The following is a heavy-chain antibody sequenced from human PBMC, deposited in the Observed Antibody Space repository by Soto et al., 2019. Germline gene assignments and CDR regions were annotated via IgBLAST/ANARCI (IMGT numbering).Heavy chain of an antibody. CDR2: IYGDDDE. Sequence: QITLKESGPTLVKPTQTLTLTCSFSGFSLTTDGVGVGWVRQPPGEALEWLALIYGDDDERYRPSLKTRLTITKDTSKNQVVLIMNNMDPVDTATYYCAHSRNLIKEDVQVGDFDYWGQGTLVTVSS. V-gene: IGHV2-5*02. J-gene: IGHJ4*02. CDR1: GFSLTTDGVG. CDR3: AHSRNLIKEDVQVGDFDY. D-gene: IGHD1-1*01.